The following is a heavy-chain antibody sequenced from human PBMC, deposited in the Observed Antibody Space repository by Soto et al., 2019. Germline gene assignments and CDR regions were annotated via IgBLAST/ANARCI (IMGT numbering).Heavy chain of an antibody. CDR3: ARVVRGVVNWFDP. J-gene: IGHJ5*02. CDR1: GDTFANFG. V-gene: IGHV1-18*01. D-gene: IGHD3-10*01. Sequence: HLVQSGPEVKRPGASITVSCKTSGDTFANFGLSWVRQAPGQGLEWLGWIATYNNNKNYAQKFQGRLTLTTDTSTSTAYMELESLGYDDTAVYYCARVVRGVVNWFDPWCQGTLGTVSS. CDR2: IATYNNNK.